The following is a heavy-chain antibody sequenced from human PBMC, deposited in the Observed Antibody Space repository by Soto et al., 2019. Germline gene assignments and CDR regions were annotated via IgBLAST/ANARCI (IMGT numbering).Heavy chain of an antibody. CDR3: ARKQWLRPIDY. CDR1: GGSISSSSYY. V-gene: IGHV4-39*01. D-gene: IGHD6-19*01. CDR2: IYYSGST. J-gene: IGHJ4*02. Sequence: SETLSLTCTVSGGSISSSSYYWGWIRQPPGKGLEWIGSIYYSGSTYYNLSLKSRVTISVDTSKNQFSLKLSSVTAADTAVYYCARKQWLRPIDYWGQGTLVTVSS.